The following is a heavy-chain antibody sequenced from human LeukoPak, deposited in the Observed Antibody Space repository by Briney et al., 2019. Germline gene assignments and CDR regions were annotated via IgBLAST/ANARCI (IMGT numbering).Heavy chain of an antibody. J-gene: IGHJ4*02. CDR1: GYTFTSYY. CDR2: ISPSGDST. Sequence: GASVKVSCKASGYTFTSYYVHWVRQAPGQGLEWMGIISPSGDSTSYAQNFQARVTMTRDTSTSTVYMELRSLRSEDTAVYYCAGIHNWNYAIDYWGQGTLVTVSS. CDR3: AGIHNWNYAIDY. D-gene: IGHD1-7*01. V-gene: IGHV1-46*01.